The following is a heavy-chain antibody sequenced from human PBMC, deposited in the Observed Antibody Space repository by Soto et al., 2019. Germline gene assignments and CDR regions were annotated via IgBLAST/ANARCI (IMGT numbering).Heavy chain of an antibody. CDR1: GASFTLDY. Sequence: SETLSLTFTASGASFTLDYWRWIRQSPGKGLEWVGYIYYGGTTSYNPSLQSRVTISLETSKSQFSLRLTSVTAADTADHYCARLGASYQSLDPWGPGTLVTVS. V-gene: IGHV4-59*08. D-gene: IGHD2-2*01. CDR3: ARLGASYQSLDP. CDR2: IYYGGTT. J-gene: IGHJ5*02.